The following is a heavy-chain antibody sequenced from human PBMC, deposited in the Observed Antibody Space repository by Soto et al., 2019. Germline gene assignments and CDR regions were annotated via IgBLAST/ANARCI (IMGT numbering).Heavy chain of an antibody. V-gene: IGHV3-33*01. Sequence: QVQLVESGGGVVQPGRSLRLSCAASGFTFSTYAMHWVRQAPGKGLEWVAVIWYDGTSKFYGDFVRGRFTISRDTSNNTLYLQLNSLRPDDTAVYYCARTPLTSDAFDIWGQGTTVTVSS. J-gene: IGHJ3*02. CDR1: GFTFSTYA. D-gene: IGHD2-15*01. CDR2: IWYDGTSK. CDR3: ARTPLTSDAFDI.